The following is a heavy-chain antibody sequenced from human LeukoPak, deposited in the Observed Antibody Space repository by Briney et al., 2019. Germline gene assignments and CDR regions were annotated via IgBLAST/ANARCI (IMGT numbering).Heavy chain of an antibody. D-gene: IGHD3-3*01. CDR3: ARESLPSFLEWPLRSRFDP. CDR2: IYTSGST. Sequence: SETLSLTCTVSGGSISSYYWSWIRQPAGKGLEWIGRIYTSGSTNYNPSLKSRVTMSVDTSKNQFSLKLSSVTAADTAVYYCARESLPSFLEWPLRSRFDPWGQGTLVTVSS. CDR1: GGSISSYY. V-gene: IGHV4-4*07. J-gene: IGHJ5*02.